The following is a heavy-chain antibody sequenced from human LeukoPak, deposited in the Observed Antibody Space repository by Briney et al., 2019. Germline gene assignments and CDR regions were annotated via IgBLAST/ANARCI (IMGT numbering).Heavy chain of an antibody. Sequence: ASVKVSCKASGYTFTSYDINWVRQATGQGLEWMGWMNPNSGNTGYAQKSQGRVTMTRNTSISTAYMELSSLRSEDTAVYYCARGQPALRYFDWSTSSGHSDYWGQGTLVTVSS. CDR2: MNPNSGNT. J-gene: IGHJ4*02. CDR1: GYTFTSYD. D-gene: IGHD3-9*01. V-gene: IGHV1-8*01. CDR3: ARGQPALRYFDWSTSSGHSDY.